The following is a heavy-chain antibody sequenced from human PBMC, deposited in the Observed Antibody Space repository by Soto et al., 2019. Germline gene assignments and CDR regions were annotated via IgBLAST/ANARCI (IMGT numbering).Heavy chain of an antibody. D-gene: IGHD6-13*01. CDR3: AKEGYSSSWYLTYYGMDV. J-gene: IGHJ6*02. CDR2: ISYDGSNK. CDR1: GFTFSSYG. Sequence: GGSLRLSCAASGFTFSSYGMHWVCQAPGKGLEWVAVISYDGSNKYYADSVKGRFTISRDNSKNTLYLQMNSLRAEDTAVYHCAKEGYSSSWYLTYYGMDVWGQGTTVTVSS. V-gene: IGHV3-30*18.